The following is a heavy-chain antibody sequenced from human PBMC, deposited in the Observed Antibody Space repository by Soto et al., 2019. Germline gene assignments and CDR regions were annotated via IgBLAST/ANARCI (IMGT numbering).Heavy chain of an antibody. D-gene: IGHD6-19*01. CDR2: MNPNSGNT. CDR1: GYTFTSYD. Sequence: QVQLVQSGAEVKKPGASVKVSCKASGYTFTSYDINWVRQATGQGLEWMGWMNPNSGNTGYAQKFQGRVTMTRNTSISTAYMELSSLRSEDTAVYYCARGHSSGWYGPYYYYGMDVWGQGTTVTVSS. CDR3: ARGHSSGWYGPYYYYGMDV. J-gene: IGHJ6*02. V-gene: IGHV1-8*01.